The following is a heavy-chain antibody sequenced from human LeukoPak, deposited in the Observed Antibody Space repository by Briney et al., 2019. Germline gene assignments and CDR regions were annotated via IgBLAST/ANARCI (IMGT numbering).Heavy chain of an antibody. J-gene: IGHJ4*02. CDR1: GDTSTTYY. D-gene: IGHD3-9*01. CDR3: AREPPHDILTSIDY. Sequence: ASVKVSCKASGDTSTTYYIHWVRQAPGQGLEWMGMINPSGDYTDYAQKFQGRVTMTRDTSTSTVCMELSSLRSEDTAVYYCAREPPHDILTSIDYWGQGTLVTVSS. CDR2: INPSGDYT. V-gene: IGHV1-46*01.